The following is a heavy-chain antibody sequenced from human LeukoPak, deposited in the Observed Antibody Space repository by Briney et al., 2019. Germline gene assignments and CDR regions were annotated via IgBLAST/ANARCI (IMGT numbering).Heavy chain of an antibody. CDR1: GASISPSY. J-gene: IGHJ3*02. CDR2: IYNSGTT. V-gene: IGHV4-59*01. Sequence: SETLSLTCSVSGASISPSYWSWLRQPPGRGLEWIGYIYNSGTTNYNTSLASRVTISLDTSKNQFSLRLSSVSAVVTAVYYCARGPPDRADIWGQGTMVTVSS. D-gene: IGHD3-16*02. CDR3: ARGPPDRADI.